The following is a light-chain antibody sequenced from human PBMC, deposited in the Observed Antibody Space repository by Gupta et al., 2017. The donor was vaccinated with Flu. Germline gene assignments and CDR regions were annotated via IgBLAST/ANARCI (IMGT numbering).Light chain of an antibody. J-gene: IGLJ1*01. Sequence: GHTGRSAGAGNKIEDKSVSWNQQKTGPAPVLFFYDDRDRPSGIPERFSGSNSGTTATLTISRVEAGDEADYYCQVGDSGSDNYVFGPGTKVTVL. V-gene: IGLV3-21*02. CDR3: QVGDSGSDNYV. CDR2: DDR. CDR1: KIEDKS.